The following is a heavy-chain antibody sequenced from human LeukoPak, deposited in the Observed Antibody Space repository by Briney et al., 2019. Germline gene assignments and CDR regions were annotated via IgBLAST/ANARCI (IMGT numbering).Heavy chain of an antibody. Sequence: PGGSLRLSCAASGFTFSSYAMHWVRQAPGKGLEWVAVISYDGNNKYYADSVKGRFTISRDNAKNTLYLQMNSLRAEDTAVYYCAKQMAVDYFDYWGQGTLVSVSS. CDR2: ISYDGNNK. CDR1: GFTFSSYA. J-gene: IGHJ4*02. CDR3: AKQMAVDYFDY. V-gene: IGHV3-30*18. D-gene: IGHD5-24*01.